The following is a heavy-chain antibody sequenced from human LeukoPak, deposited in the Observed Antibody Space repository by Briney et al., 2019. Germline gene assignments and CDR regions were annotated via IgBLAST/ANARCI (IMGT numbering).Heavy chain of an antibody. D-gene: IGHD1-26*01. V-gene: IGHV1-69*13. Sequence: ASVKVSCKASGGTFSSYAISWVRQAPGQGLEWMGGIIPVFGTANYAQKFQGRVTITADESTSTAYMELSSLRSEDTAVYYCARRPSGSYEYNYWGQGTLVTVSS. J-gene: IGHJ4*02. CDR3: ARRPSGSYEYNY. CDR2: IIPVFGTA. CDR1: GGTFSSYA.